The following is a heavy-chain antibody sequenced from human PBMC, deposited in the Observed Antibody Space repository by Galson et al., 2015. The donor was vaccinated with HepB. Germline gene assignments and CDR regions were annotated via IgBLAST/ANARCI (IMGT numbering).Heavy chain of an antibody. CDR2: ISAYNGNT. V-gene: IGHV1-18*04. CDR1: GYTFTSYG. D-gene: IGHD3-10*01. J-gene: IGHJ4*02. Sequence: SVKVSCKASGYTFTSYGISWVRQAPGQGLEWMGWISAYNGNTNYAQKLQGRVTMTTDTSTSTAYMELRSLRSDDTAVYYCARVPRATMVRGATDYWGQGTLVTVSS. CDR3: ARVPRATMVRGATDY.